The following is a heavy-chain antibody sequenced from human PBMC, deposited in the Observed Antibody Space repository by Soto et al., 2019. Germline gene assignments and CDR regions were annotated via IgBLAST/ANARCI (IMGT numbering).Heavy chain of an antibody. D-gene: IGHD3-3*02. CDR3: ARHSLALRKNNWFDP. CDR1: GDSIISSDFY. Sequence: SETLSLTCTVSGDSIISSDFYWGWVRQPPGKGLEWIGSILYLGSSYYNPSLKSRVTMSVDTSKNQFSLRLRSVTAADTALYFCARHSLALRKNNWFDPWGQGIMVTVSS. CDR2: ILYLGSS. J-gene: IGHJ5*02. V-gene: IGHV4-39*01.